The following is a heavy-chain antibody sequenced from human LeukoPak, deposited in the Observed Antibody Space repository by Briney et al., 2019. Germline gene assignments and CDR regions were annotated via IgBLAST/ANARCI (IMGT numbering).Heavy chain of an antibody. CDR1: GFSFNNYA. D-gene: IGHD4-23*01. J-gene: IGHJ4*02. V-gene: IGHV3-23*01. CDR2: ISTTGGST. CDR3: AKDWTTVVTPKGYYFDS. Sequence: GGSLRLSCAASGFSFNNYAMSWVRQAPGKGPEWVSAISTTGGSTYYADSVKGRFTVSRDNSKNTLSLQMDSLRVEDTALYYCAKDWTTVVTPKGYYFDSSGQGTLVTVSS.